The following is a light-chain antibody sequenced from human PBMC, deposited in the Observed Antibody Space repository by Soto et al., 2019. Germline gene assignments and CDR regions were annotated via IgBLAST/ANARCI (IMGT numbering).Light chain of an antibody. V-gene: IGLV1-44*01. Sequence: QSVLTQPPSASGTPGQRVTISCSGSSSNIGSNTVNWYQQLPGTAPKLLIYVNNQRPSGVPDRFSGSRSGNTASLTVSGLQAEDEADYYCSSFAGSPVVFGGGTKLTVL. J-gene: IGLJ2*01. CDR2: VNN. CDR1: SSNIGSNT. CDR3: SSFAGSPVV.